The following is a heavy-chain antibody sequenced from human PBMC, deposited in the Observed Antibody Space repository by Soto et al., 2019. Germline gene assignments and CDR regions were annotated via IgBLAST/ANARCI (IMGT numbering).Heavy chain of an antibody. Sequence: TSETLSLTCAVYGGSFSGYYWSWIRQPPGKGLEWIGEINHSGSTNYNPSLKSRVTISVDTSKNQFSLKLSSVTAADTAVYYCARGGDIVATRNLDYWGQGTLVTVSS. V-gene: IGHV4-34*01. D-gene: IGHD5-12*01. CDR3: ARGGDIVATRNLDY. CDR1: GGSFSGYY. CDR2: INHSGST. J-gene: IGHJ4*02.